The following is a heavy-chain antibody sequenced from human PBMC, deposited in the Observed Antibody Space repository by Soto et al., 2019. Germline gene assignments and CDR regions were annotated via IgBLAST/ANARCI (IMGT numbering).Heavy chain of an antibody. CDR3: ARATVELGAFDY. J-gene: IGHJ4*02. Sequence: GASVKVSCKASGGTFSSYTISWVRQAPGQGLEWMGRIIPILGIANYAQKFQGRVTITADKSTSTAYMELSSLRSEDTAVYYCARATVELGAFDYWGQGTLVTVSS. D-gene: IGHD3-16*01. CDR1: GGTFSSYT. CDR2: IIPILGIA. V-gene: IGHV1-69*02.